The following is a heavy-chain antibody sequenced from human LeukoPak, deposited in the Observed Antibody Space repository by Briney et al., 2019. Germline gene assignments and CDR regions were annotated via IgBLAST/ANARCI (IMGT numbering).Heavy chain of an antibody. CDR1: GYTFTSYY. Sequence: ASVKVSCKASGYTFTSYYMHWVRQAPGQGLEWVGIINPSGGSTSYAQKFQGRVTMTRDTSTSTVYMELSSLRSEDTAVYYCARDAYSSSTGRDAFDIWGQGTMVTVSS. CDR3: ARDAYSSSTGRDAFDI. CDR2: INPSGGST. V-gene: IGHV1-46*01. D-gene: IGHD6-6*01. J-gene: IGHJ3*02.